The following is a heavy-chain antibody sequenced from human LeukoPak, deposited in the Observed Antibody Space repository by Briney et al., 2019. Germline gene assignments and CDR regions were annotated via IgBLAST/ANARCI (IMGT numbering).Heavy chain of an antibody. CDR3: ARVPDDYGDYYFDY. Sequence: PGGSLRLSCAASGFMFNSYWMTWVRQAPGKGLEWVANIKQDGSEKYYVDSVKGRFTISRDNAKNSLYLQMNSLRDEDTAVYYCARVPDDYGDYYFDYWGQGTLVTVSS. CDR1: GFMFNSYW. V-gene: IGHV3-7*01. CDR2: IKQDGSEK. J-gene: IGHJ4*02. D-gene: IGHD4-17*01.